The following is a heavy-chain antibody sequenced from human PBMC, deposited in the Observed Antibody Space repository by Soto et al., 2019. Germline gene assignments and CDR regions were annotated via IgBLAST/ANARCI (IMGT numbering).Heavy chain of an antibody. J-gene: IGHJ5*01. CDR2: IYYSGST. Sequence: SETLSLTCTVSGGSITSSSYYWGWIRQPPGKGLEWIGNIYYSGSTYYNPSLKSRITINPDTSNNQFSLQLNSVTPDDTAVYYCVRLIGNSWLDSWGQGTLVTVPQ. CDR3: VRLIGNSWLDS. CDR1: GGSITSSSYY. V-gene: IGHV4-39*01.